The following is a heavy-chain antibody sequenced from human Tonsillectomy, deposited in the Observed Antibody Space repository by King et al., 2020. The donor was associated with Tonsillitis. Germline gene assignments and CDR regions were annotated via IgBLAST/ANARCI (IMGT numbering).Heavy chain of an antibody. CDR1: GFTFSSYG. J-gene: IGHJ5*02. V-gene: IGHV3-30*18. CDR2: ISYDGSNK. Sequence: VQLVESGGGVVQPGRSLRLSCAASGFTFSSYGMHWVRQAPGKGLEWVAVISYDGSNKYYADSVKGRFTISRDNSKNTLYLQMNSLRAEDTAVYYCAKDTGVLLWFGEQNDPWGQGTLVTVSS. D-gene: IGHD3-10*01. CDR3: AKDTGVLLWFGEQNDP.